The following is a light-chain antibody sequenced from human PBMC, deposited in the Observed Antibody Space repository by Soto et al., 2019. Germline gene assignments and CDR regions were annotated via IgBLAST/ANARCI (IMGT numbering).Light chain of an antibody. CDR2: AAS. J-gene: IGKJ1*01. V-gene: IGKV1-39*01. CDR3: QQSYSTPPL. Sequence: DIQMTQSQSSLSASVGDRVTITSRASQSISSYLNWYQQKPGKAPKLLIYAASSLQSGVPSRFSGSGSGTDFTLTISSLQPEDFATYYCQQSYSTPPLFGQGTKVDIK. CDR1: QSISSY.